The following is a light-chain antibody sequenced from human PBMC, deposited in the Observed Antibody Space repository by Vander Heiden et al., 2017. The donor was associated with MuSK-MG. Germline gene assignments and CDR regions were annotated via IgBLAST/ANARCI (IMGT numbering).Light chain of an antibody. CDR3: QKYNGALWT. V-gene: IGKV1-27*01. Sequence: DLQMTQSPSSLSASVGDRVIITCRASQGISNYLAWYQQKPGKVPKLLIYAASTLQSGVPSRCSGSGAGTDFTLTISRLQPEDVATYYCQKYNGALWTFGQGTKVEIK. J-gene: IGKJ1*01. CDR1: QGISNY. CDR2: AAS.